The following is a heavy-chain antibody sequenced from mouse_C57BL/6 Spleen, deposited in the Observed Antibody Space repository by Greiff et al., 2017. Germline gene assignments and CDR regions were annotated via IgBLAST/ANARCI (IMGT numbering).Heavy chain of an antibody. CDR1: GYTFTDYN. CDR3: AREFYYGSSWGY. V-gene: IGHV1-22*01. Sequence: VQLQQSGPELVKPGASVKMSCKASGYTFTDYNMHWVKQSHGKSLEWIGYINPNNGGTSYNQKFKGKGTLTVNKSSSTAYMELRSLTSEDSAVYYCAREFYYGSSWGYWGQGTTLTVSS. J-gene: IGHJ2*01. CDR2: INPNNGGT. D-gene: IGHD1-1*01.